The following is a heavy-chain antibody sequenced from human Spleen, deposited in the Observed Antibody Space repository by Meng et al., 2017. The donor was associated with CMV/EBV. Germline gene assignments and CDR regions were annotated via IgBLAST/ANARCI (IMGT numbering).Heavy chain of an antibody. CDR1: GGTFSSRA. CDR2: IIPMFATA. D-gene: IGHD6-19*01. CDR3: VRGLGYSSGWKLFDY. J-gene: IGHJ4*02. V-gene: IGHV1-69*05. Sequence: SGGTFSSRAISWVRQAPGQGLEWMGGIIPMFATASYAQKFQGRVTITTDESTTTAYMELSSLRSEDTAVYYCVRGLGYSSGWKLFDYWGQGTLVTVSS.